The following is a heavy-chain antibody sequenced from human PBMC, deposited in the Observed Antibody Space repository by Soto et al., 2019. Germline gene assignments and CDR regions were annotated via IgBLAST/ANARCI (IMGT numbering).Heavy chain of an antibody. D-gene: IGHD2-15*01. CDR2: IWFDGSDK. CDR1: GFTFSNYG. V-gene: IGHV3-33*01. J-gene: IGHJ5*02. Sequence: QVQLVESGGGVVQPGRSLRLSCAASGFTFSNYGMHWVRQAPGKGLEWVALIWFDGSDKYYADSVKGRFTMSRDNSKDTVFLQMNSLRAEDTAMYYCAREALLLPNWFDPWGQGTLVTVSS. CDR3: AREALLLPNWFDP.